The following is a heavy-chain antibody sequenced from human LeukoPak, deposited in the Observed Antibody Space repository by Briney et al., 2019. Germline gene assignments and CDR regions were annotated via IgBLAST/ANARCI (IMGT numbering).Heavy chain of an antibody. CDR1: GFTVSSNY. CDR2: IYSGGST. CDR3: ARGNWNDFYYYGMDV. J-gene: IGHJ6*02. Sequence: PGGSLRLSCAASGFTVSSNYMSWVRQAPGKGLEWVSVIYSGGSTYYADSVKGRFTISRHNSKNTLYLQMNSRRAEDTAVYYCARGNWNDFYYYGMDVWGQGTTVTVSS. D-gene: IGHD1-1*01. V-gene: IGHV3-53*04.